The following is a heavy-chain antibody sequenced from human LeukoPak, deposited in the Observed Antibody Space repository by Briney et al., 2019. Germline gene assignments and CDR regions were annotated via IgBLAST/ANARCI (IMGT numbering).Heavy chain of an antibody. D-gene: IGHD2-2*01. V-gene: IGHV3-23*01. CDR1: GFTFSSYA. CDR3: AKDRIGFYQPYDY. J-gene: IGHJ4*02. CDR2: ISGSGGST. Sequence: GGSLRLSCAASGFTFSSYAMSWVRQAPGKGLEWVSAISGSGGSTYYADSVKGRFTISRGNSKNTLYLQMNSLRAEDTAVYYCAKDRIGFYQPYDYWGQGTLVTVSS.